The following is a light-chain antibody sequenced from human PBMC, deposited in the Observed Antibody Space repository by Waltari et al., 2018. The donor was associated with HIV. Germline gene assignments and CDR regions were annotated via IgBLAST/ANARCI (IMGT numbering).Light chain of an antibody. CDR1: QSVRTW. CDR2: KTS. V-gene: IGKV1-5*03. J-gene: IGKJ3*01. CDR3: QQMNSFS. Sequence: DIQMTQSPSTLSASVGDRVTITCRASQSVRTWLAWYQQKPGKAPKLVIYKTSSLETGVPSRFSGSGSGTEFTLTISDLHPDDFATYYCQQMNSFSFGPGTKVEI.